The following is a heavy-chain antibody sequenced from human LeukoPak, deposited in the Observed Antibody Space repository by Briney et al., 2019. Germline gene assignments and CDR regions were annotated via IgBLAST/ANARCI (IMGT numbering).Heavy chain of an antibody. V-gene: IGHV4-34*01. CDR2: INHSGST. D-gene: IGHD6-19*01. CDR3: ARGRGSSGWPFDY. CDR1: GGSFSGYY. Sequence: SETLSLTCAVYGGSFSGYYWSWIRQPPGKGLEWIGEINHSGSTNYNPSLKSRVTISVDTSKNHFSLKLSSVTAADTAVYYCARGRGSSGWPFDYWGQGTLVTVSS. J-gene: IGHJ4*02.